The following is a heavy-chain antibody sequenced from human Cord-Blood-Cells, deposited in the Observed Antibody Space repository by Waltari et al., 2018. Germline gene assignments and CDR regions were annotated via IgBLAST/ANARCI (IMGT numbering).Heavy chain of an antibody. Sequence: QVQLVESGGGVVQPGRSLRLSCAASGFTFSSYAMHWVRQAPGKGLEWVAVISYDGRNKDYSDSVKGRFTISRDNSKNTRYRQMNSLRAEDTAVYYCAREIEYSSSYDYWGQGTLVTVSS. CDR2: ISYDGRNK. CDR3: AREIEYSSSYDY. V-gene: IGHV3-30*04. J-gene: IGHJ4*02. D-gene: IGHD6-13*01. CDR1: GFTFSSYA.